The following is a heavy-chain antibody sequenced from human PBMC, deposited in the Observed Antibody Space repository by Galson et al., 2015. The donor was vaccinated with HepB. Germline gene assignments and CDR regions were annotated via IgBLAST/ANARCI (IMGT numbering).Heavy chain of an antibody. Sequence: PALVKPTQTLTLTCTFSGFSLSTSGMRVSWIRQPPGKALEWLARIDWDDDKFYSTSLKTRLTISKDTSKNQVVLTMTNMDPVDTATYYCALYYYGMDVWGQGTTVTVSS. CDR1: GFSLSTSGMR. CDR2: IDWDDDK. CDR3: ALYYYGMDV. J-gene: IGHJ6*02. V-gene: IGHV2-70*04.